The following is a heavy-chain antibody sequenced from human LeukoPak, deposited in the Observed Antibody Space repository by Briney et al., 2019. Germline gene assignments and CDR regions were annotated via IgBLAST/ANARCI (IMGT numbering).Heavy chain of an antibody. V-gene: IGHV4-61*02. Sequence: SQTLSLTCTVSGGSISSGSYYWSWIRQPAGKGLEWIGRIYTSGSTNYNPSLKSRVTISVDTSKNQFSLKLSSVTAADTAVYYCARSPSQLLYPWFDYWGQGTLVTVSS. CDR2: IYTSGST. D-gene: IGHD2-2*02. J-gene: IGHJ4*02. CDR1: GGSISSGSYY. CDR3: ARSPSQLLYPWFDY.